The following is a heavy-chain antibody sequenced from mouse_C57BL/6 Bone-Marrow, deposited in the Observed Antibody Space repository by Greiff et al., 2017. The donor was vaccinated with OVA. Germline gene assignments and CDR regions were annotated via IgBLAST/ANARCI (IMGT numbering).Heavy chain of an antibody. CDR1: GYTFTDYE. CDR3: TRGLLHLGD. D-gene: IGHD1-1*01. Sequence: QVQLQQSGAELVRPGASVTLSCKASGYTFTDYEMHWVKQTPVHGLEWIGAIDPETGGTAYNQKFKGKAILTADKSSSTAYMERRSLTSEDSAVYYCTRGLLHLGDWGQGTTLTVSA. CDR2: IDPETGGT. J-gene: IGHJ2*01. V-gene: IGHV1-15*01.